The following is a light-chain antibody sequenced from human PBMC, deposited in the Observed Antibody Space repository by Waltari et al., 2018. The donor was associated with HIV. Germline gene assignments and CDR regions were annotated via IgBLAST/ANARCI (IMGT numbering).Light chain of an antibody. CDR3: QQRSRKLT. Sequence: EIVLTQSPATLSSSPGERATLFCRASQSVSSYLAWYQQNPGQAPRLLIYDASNRATGIPARFSGSGSGTDFTLTISSLEPEDFAVYYCQQRSRKLTFGGGTKVEVK. CDR2: DAS. J-gene: IGKJ4*01. CDR1: QSVSSY. V-gene: IGKV3-11*01.